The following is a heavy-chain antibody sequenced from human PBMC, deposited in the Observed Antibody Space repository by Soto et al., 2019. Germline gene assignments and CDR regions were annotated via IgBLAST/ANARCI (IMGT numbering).Heavy chain of an antibody. CDR3: AKDRQDYGDYVLDY. J-gene: IGHJ4*02. Sequence: QVQLVESGGGVVQPGRSLRLSCAASGFTFSSYGMHWVRQAPGKGLEWVAVISYDGSNKYYADSVKGRFTISRDNSKNTLYLQMNSLRAEGTAVYYCAKDRQDYGDYVLDYWGQGTLVTVSS. V-gene: IGHV3-30*18. CDR1: GFTFSSYG. CDR2: ISYDGSNK. D-gene: IGHD4-17*01.